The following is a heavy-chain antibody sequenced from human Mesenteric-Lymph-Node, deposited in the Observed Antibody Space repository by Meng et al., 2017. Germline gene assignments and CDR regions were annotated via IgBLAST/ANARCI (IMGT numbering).Heavy chain of an antibody. V-gene: IGHV3-53*01. CDR1: GFTFSSYS. Sequence: GGSLRLSCAASGFTFSSYSMSWVRQAPGKGLEWVSVIYSGGSTYYADSVKGRFTISRDNSKNTLYLQMNSLRAEDTAVYYCARAWNSYMFFDYWGQGTLVTVSS. CDR2: IYSGGST. D-gene: IGHD3-3*01. CDR3: ARAWNSYMFFDY. J-gene: IGHJ4*02.